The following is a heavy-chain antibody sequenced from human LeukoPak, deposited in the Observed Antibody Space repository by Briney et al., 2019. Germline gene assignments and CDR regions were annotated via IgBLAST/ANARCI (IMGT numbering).Heavy chain of an antibody. D-gene: IGHD5-18*01. CDR3: ARHLGIQLWSHSLDY. CDR2: INPNSGGT. CDR1: GYTFTGYY. J-gene: IGHJ4*02. V-gene: IGHV1-2*02. Sequence: ASVKVSCKASGYTFTGYYMHWVRQAPGQGLEWMGWINPNSGGTNYAQKFQGRVTMTRDTSISTAYLQWSSLKASDTAMYYCARHLGIQLWSHSLDYWGQGTLVTVSS.